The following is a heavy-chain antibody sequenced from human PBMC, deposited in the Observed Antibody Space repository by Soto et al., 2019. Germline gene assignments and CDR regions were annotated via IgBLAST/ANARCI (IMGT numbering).Heavy chain of an antibody. CDR2: SYTGGSA. V-gene: IGHV4-31*03. CDR3: ARDRRLPASFSWFDP. J-gene: IGHJ5*02. Sequence: QVQLQESGPGLVKPSQTLSLTCTVTGDSINTGGFLWSWLHQLPGKGLEWIGYSYTGGSAFYNPSLKGRVIISVDTSQNRFFLRLSSVTAADTAVYYCARDRRLPASFSWFDPWGQGTLVTVSS. CDR1: GDSINTGGFL.